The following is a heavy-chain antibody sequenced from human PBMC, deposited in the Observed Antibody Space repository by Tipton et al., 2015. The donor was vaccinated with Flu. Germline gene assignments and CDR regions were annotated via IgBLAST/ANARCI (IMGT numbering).Heavy chain of an antibody. CDR3: ARDQVSPHLTYGMDV. D-gene: IGHD2-21*01. V-gene: IGHV4-61*01. J-gene: IGHJ6*02. CDR1: GGSVSSGSYY. CDR2: IYYSGST. Sequence: TLSLTCTVSGGSVSSGSYYWSWIRQPPGKGLEWIGYIYYSGSTNYNPSLKSRVTISVDTSKNQFSLKLSSVTAADTAVYSCARDQVSPHLTYGMDVWGQGTTVTVSS.